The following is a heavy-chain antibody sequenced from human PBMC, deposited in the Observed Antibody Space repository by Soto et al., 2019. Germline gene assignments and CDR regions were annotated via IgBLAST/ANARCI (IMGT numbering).Heavy chain of an antibody. J-gene: IGHJ6*03. CDR2: IYSSGST. Sequence: SETLSLTCTVSGGSISSYYWSWIRQPPGKGLEWIGYIYSSGSTNYNPSLKSRVTISVDTSKNQFSLKLRSVTAADTAVYYCARHGWFGDYYYMDVWGKGTTVTVSS. CDR3: ARHGWFGDYYYMDV. V-gene: IGHV4-59*08. CDR1: GGSISSYY. D-gene: IGHD3-10*01.